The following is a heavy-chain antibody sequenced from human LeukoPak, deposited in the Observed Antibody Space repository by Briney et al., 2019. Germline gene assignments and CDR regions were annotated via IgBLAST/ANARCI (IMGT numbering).Heavy chain of an antibody. CDR1: GYTFTGYY. D-gene: IGHD2-8*01. J-gene: IGHJ4*02. CDR2: INPNSGGT. V-gene: IGHV1-2*02. CDR3: ARGVNTYGPPHFDN. Sequence: ASVKVSCKASGYTFTGYYMHWVRQAPGQGLEWMGWINPNSGGTNYAQKFQGRVTMTRDTSISTAYMEMSRLRSDDTAVYYCARGVNTYGPPHFDNWGQGTLVTVSS.